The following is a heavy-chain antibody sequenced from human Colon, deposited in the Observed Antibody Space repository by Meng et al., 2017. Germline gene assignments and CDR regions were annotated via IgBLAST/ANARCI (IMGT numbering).Heavy chain of an antibody. Sequence: GVLKISCAASGFSFSDYPMHWVRQAPGKGLEHVSAISSNGGSTWYADSVKGRFSISRDNFKNTLYLQMGSLRVEDMAVYYCARGSGYDILAGYYDYWGQGTLVTVSS. J-gene: IGHJ4*02. CDR1: GFSFSDYP. CDR2: ISSNGGST. CDR3: ARGSGYDILAGYYDY. V-gene: IGHV3-64*02. D-gene: IGHD3-9*01.